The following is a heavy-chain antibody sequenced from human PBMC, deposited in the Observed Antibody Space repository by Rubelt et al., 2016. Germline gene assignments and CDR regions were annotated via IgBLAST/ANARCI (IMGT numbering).Heavy chain of an antibody. V-gene: IGHV3-11*01. Sequence: GESGGGLVQPGGSLRLSCAASGFTFRDHYMSWIRQAPGKGLEWVSFISSNGKTTYYTDSVKGRVTISRDNAKNSLYLQMNSLRAEDTAVYCCARGHYGLDVWGQGATVTVSS. CDR2: ISSNGKTT. CDR3: ARGHYGLDV. CDR1: GFTFRDHY. J-gene: IGHJ6*02.